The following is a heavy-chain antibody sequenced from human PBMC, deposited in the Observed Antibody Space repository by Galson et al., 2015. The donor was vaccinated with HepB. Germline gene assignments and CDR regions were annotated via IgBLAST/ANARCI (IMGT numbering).Heavy chain of an antibody. J-gene: IGHJ5*02. CDR2: IYPGDSDT. V-gene: IGHV5-51*01. CDR3: ARREGDYVWGSYRYNWFDP. D-gene: IGHD3-16*02. Sequence: QSGAEVKKPGESLKISCKGSGYSFTSYWIGWVRQMPGKGLEWMGIIYPGDSDTRYSPSFQGQVTISADKSISTAYLQWSSLKASDTAMYYCARREGDYVWGSYRYNWFDPWGQGTLVTVSS. CDR1: GYSFTSYW.